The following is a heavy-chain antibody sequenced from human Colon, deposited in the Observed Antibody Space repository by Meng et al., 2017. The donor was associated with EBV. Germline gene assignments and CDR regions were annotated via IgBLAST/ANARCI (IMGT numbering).Heavy chain of an antibody. CDR1: GYTCTSYA. CDR3: ARDSPLDGYSLLDY. J-gene: IGHJ4*02. Sequence: QGQRLQSWSELKQPGAQVKAAWRASGYTCTSYAINWVRQAPGQGPDWMGWIDPNTGNPTYDQGFTGRFLFALDTSVSTAYLQINSLRADDTAVYYCARDSPLDGYSLLDYWGQGTLVTVSS. D-gene: IGHD5-24*01. V-gene: IGHV7-4-1*02. CDR2: IDPNTGNP.